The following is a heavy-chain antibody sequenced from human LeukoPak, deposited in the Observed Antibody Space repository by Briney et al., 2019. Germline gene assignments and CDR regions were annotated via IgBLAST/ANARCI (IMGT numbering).Heavy chain of an antibody. CDR2: ISYGGIDK. CDR3: AKSVGYHSDRSGYYWLGTFDS. D-gene: IGHD3-22*01. CDR1: GFNFSSYA. Sequence: PGGSLRLSCAASGFNFSSYAMHWVRQAPGEGLEWVGLISYGGIDKSYADSVKGRFTISRDESKNTLYLQINSLRAEDTAVYYCAKSVGYHSDRSGYYWLGTFDSWGQGTLVTVSS. V-gene: IGHV3-30*04. J-gene: IGHJ4*02.